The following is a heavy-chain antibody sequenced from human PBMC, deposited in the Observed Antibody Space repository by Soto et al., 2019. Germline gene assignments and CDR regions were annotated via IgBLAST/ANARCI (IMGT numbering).Heavy chain of an antibody. Sequence: PGGSLRLSCVASGFTFSDYALSWVRQAPGKGLEWVSGISAGGGATYYADSVKGRFSISRDNSKNTLYLQMNSLRAEDMAVYYCAKGIEYSSSGSYYFDYWGQGTLVTVSS. CDR3: AKGIEYSSSGSYYFDY. J-gene: IGHJ4*02. CDR2: ISAGGGAT. V-gene: IGHV3-23*01. D-gene: IGHD6-6*01. CDR1: GFTFSDYA.